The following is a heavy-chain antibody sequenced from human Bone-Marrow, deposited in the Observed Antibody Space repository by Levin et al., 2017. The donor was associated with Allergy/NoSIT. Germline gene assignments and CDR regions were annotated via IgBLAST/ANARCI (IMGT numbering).Heavy chain of an antibody. CDR1: GFTFDKYT. CDR3: AKDISEGYNWNVALDY. V-gene: IGHV3-43*01. Sequence: GGSLRLSCSASGFTFDKYTLHWVRQAPGKGPEWVSLISPDGVKTFYADSVKGRFTISRDNSKSSLSLQMNSLRTEDTAFYYCAKDISEGYNWNVALDYWGQGTQVTVS. D-gene: IGHD1-20*01. J-gene: IGHJ4*02. CDR2: ISPDGVKT.